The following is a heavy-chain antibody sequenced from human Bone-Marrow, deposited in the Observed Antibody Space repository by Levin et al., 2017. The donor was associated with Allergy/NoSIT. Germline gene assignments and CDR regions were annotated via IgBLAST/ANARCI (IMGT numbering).Heavy chain of an antibody. D-gene: IGHD2-21*01. V-gene: IGHV4-31*03. CDR3: ARGTLVSAATAPDY. Sequence: SETLSLTCTVSGDSISSNNYYWNWIRQHPGKGLEWLGFMYYSGRTEYNPSLKSRVAISVDTSKNQFSLRVDSVTAADTAVYYCARGTLVSAATAPDYWGQGILVSVSS. CDR1: GDSISSNNYY. J-gene: IGHJ4*02. CDR2: MYYSGRT.